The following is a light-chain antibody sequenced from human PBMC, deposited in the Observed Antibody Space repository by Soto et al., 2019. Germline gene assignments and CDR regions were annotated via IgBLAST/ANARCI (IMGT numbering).Light chain of an antibody. Sequence: QSALTQPPSASGSPGQSVTISCTGTSSDVGGYNYVSWYQQHPGKAPKLMIYEVSKRPSGVPDRFSGSKSGNTASLPVSGLHAEDEADYYCSSYAGTLVVFGGGTKLTVL. CDR3: SSYAGTLVV. CDR2: EVS. V-gene: IGLV2-8*01. J-gene: IGLJ2*01. CDR1: SSDVGGYNY.